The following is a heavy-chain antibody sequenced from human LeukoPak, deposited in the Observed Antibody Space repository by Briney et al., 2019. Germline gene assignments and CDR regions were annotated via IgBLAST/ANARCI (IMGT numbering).Heavy chain of an antibody. D-gene: IGHD6-13*01. V-gene: IGHV4-61*02. CDR2: IYTSGST. J-gene: IGHJ4*02. CDR1: GGSISSGSYY. Sequence: PSETLSLTCTVSGGSISSGSYYWSWMRPPAGQGLEWIGRIYTSGSTNYNPSIKSLVTISVDTSKNQFSLKLSSVTAADTAVYYCARAQQLTYFDYWGQGTLVTVSS. CDR3: ARAQQLTYFDY.